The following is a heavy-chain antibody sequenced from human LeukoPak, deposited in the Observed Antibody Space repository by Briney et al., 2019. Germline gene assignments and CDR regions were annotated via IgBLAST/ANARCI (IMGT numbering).Heavy chain of an antibody. D-gene: IGHD3-10*01. CDR3: ARVFGSGDFDY. V-gene: IGHV3-53*01. CDR1: GFTVSRNY. CDR2: IYSGGST. J-gene: IGHJ4*02. Sequence: GGSLRLSCAASGFTVSRNYISWVRQAPGKGLEWVSVIYSGGSTYYADSVKGRFTISRDNSKNTVYLQMNSLRADDTAVYYCARVFGSGDFDYWGQGTLVTVSS.